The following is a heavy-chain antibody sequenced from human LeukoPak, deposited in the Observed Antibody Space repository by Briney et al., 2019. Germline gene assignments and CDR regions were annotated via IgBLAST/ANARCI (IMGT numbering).Heavy chain of an antibody. CDR2: ISAYNGNT. D-gene: IGHD2-15*01. CDR1: GYTFTSYG. CDR3: ARGYCSGGSCTPGAFDI. Sequence: ASVKVSCKASGYTFTSYGISWVRQAPGQGLEWMGWISAYNGNTNYAQKLQGRVTMTTDTSTSTAYMELRSLRSDDTAVYYCARGYCSGGSCTPGAFDIWGQGTMVTVSS. V-gene: IGHV1-18*01. J-gene: IGHJ3*02.